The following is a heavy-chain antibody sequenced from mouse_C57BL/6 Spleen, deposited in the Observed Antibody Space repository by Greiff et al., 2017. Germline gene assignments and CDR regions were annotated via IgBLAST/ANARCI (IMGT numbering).Heavy chain of an antibody. CDR3: ALYSSYEGRFAY. V-gene: IGHV1-59*01. Sequence: QVQLQQPGAELVRPGTSVKLSCKASGYTFTSYWMHWVKQRPGQGLEWIGVIDPSDSYTNYNQKFKGKATLTVDTSSSTAYMQLSSLTSEDSAVYYCALYSSYEGRFAYWGQGTLVTVSA. J-gene: IGHJ3*01. D-gene: IGHD2-5*01. CDR2: IDPSDSYT. CDR1: GYTFTSYW.